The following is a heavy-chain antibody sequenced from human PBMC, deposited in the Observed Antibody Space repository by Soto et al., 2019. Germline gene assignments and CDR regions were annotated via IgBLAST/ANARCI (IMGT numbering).Heavy chain of an antibody. CDR2: INHSGST. D-gene: IGHD2-2*01. CDR3: AREWCSSTSWTNYYYMDV. Sequence: QVQLQQWGAGLLKPSETLSLTCAVYGGSFSGYYWSWIRQPPGKGLEWIGEINHSGSTNYNPSIKSRVTISLDTSKNQFSLKLSSATAADTAVYYCAREWCSSTSWTNYYYMDVWGKGTTVTVSS. V-gene: IGHV4-34*01. J-gene: IGHJ6*03. CDR1: GGSFSGYY.